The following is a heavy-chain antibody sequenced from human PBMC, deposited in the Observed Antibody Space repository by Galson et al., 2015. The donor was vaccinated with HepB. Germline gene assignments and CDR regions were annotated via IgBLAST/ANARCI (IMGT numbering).Heavy chain of an antibody. CDR3: ATPFGVGDDYFDS. CDR1: GYTLTESS. CDR2: FDPEDGEI. J-gene: IGHJ4*02. D-gene: IGHD3-10*01. V-gene: IGHV1-24*01. Sequence: SVKVSCKVSGYTLTESSMHWVRQAPGKGLEWMGSFDPEDGEIVYAQKFQGRVTLTGDTSTDTAYMELSSLRSEDTAVYYCATPFGVGDDYFDSWGQGTLVTVSS.